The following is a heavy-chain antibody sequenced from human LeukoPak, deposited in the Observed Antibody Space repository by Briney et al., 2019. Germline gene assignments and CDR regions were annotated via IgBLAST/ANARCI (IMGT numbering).Heavy chain of an antibody. D-gene: IGHD6-19*01. CDR3: ASHVTVLGTGGFDY. CDR2: INSKTDGGDT. V-gene: IGHV3-15*05. J-gene: IGHJ4*02. Sequence: GGSLRLSCAASGFTFINAWMTWVRQAPGKGLEWVGRINSKTDGGDTNYDPSVKSRVTMSVDKSKNHFSLNLRSVTAADTAIYYCASHVTVLGTGGFDYWGQGILVTVSS. CDR1: GFTFINAW.